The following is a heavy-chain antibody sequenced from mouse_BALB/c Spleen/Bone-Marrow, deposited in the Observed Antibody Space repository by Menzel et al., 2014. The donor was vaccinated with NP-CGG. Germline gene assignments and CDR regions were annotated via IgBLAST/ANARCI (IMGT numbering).Heavy chain of an antibody. CDR1: GYIFTSYW. CDR3: TKEWYYGFDY. V-gene: IGHV1-5*01. CDR2: IYPGNSDT. Sequence: VQLQQSGTVLARPGASVKMSCKASGYIFTSYWMHWVKQRPGQGLEWIGAIYPGNSDTSYNQKFKGKAKLTAVTSASTAYRELSSLTNEDSAVYYCTKEWYYGFDYWGQGTTLTVSS. D-gene: IGHD1-1*01. J-gene: IGHJ2*01.